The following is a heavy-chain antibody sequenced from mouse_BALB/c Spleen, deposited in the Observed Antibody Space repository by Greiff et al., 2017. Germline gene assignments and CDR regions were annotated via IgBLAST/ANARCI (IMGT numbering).Heavy chain of an antibody. D-gene: IGHD1-1*01. V-gene: IGHV1-54*01. CDR3: ARGHYYGSSYFAY. J-gene: IGHJ3*01. Sequence: VQLQQSGAELVRPGTSVKVSCKASGYAFTNYLIEWVKQRPGQGLEWIGVINPGSGGTNYNEKFKGKATLTADKSSSTAYMQLSSLTSDDSAVYFCARGHYYGSSYFAYGGQGTLVTVSA. CDR1: GYAFTNYL. CDR2: INPGSGGT.